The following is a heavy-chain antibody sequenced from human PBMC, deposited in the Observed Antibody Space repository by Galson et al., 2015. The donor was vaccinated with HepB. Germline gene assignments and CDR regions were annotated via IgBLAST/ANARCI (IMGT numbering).Heavy chain of an antibody. Sequence: SLRLSCAASGFTFSSYAMHWVRQAPGKGLEWVAVISYDGSNKYYVDSVKGRFTISRDNAKNSLYLQMNSLRAEDTAVYYCARDWAGYCSGGSCYGGRGTPPFDYWGQGTLVTVSS. D-gene: IGHD2-15*01. CDR1: GFTFSSYA. CDR3: ARDWAGYCSGGSCYGGRGTPPFDY. CDR2: ISYDGSNK. V-gene: IGHV3-30*04. J-gene: IGHJ4*02.